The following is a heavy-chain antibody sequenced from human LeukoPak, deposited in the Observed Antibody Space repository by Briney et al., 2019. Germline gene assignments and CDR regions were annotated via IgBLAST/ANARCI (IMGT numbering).Heavy chain of an antibody. CDR2: IYHSGST. D-gene: IGHD5-18*01. J-gene: IGHJ4*02. CDR3: ARDLKVDTALVPLYYFDY. Sequence: SETLSLTCAVSGGSISSSYWWSWVRQPPGKGLEWIGEIYHSGSTNYNPSLKSRVTISVDKSKNQFSLKLSSVTAADTAVYYCARDLKVDTALVPLYYFDYWGQGTLVTVSS. CDR1: GGSISSSYW. V-gene: IGHV4-4*02.